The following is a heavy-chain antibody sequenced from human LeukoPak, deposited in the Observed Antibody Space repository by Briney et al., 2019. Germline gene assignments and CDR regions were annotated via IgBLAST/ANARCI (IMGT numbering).Heavy chain of an antibody. CDR3: ARVGRVTISKRHFDY. Sequence: ASVKVSCKAFGYTFTSNYMHWVRQAPGQGLEWMGWINPNSGGTNYAQKFQGRVTMTRDTSISTAYMELSRLRSDDTAVYYCARVGRVTISKRHFDYWGQGTLVTVSS. D-gene: IGHD3-9*01. CDR2: INPNSGGT. V-gene: IGHV1-2*02. CDR1: GYTFTSNY. J-gene: IGHJ4*02.